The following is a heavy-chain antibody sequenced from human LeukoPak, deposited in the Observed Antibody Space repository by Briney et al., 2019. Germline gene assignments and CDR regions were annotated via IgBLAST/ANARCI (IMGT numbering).Heavy chain of an antibody. CDR1: GFTFDEYA. CDR3: TKGRGRYSYGYGDYFDY. CDR2: ISWNSGSI. Sequence: GGSLRLPCAASGFTFDEYAIHWVRQAPGKGLEWVSGISWNSGSIGYADSVKGRFTISRDNAKNSLYLQMNSLRAEDTAFYYCTKGRGRYSYGYGDYFDYWGQGTLVTVSS. D-gene: IGHD5-18*01. J-gene: IGHJ4*02. V-gene: IGHV3-9*01.